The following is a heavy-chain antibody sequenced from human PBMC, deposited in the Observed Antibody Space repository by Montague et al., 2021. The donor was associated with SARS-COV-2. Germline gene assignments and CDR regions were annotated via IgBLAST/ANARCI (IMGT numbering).Heavy chain of an antibody. D-gene: IGHD6-13*01. CDR1: GGSISSSSYY. Sequence: SETLSLTCTVSGGSISSSSYYWGWIRQPPGKGLEWIGSIYYSGSTYYNLSLKSRVTISVDTSKNQFSLKLSSVTAADTAVYYCARHKRWRIAAAGRDFDYWGQGTLVIVSS. CDR3: ARHKRWRIAAAGRDFDY. CDR2: IYYSGST. V-gene: IGHV4-39*01. J-gene: IGHJ4*02.